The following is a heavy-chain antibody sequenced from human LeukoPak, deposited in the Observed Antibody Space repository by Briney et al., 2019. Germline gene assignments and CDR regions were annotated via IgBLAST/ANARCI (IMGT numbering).Heavy chain of an antibody. CDR3: ARESGKFDY. V-gene: IGHV3-43*02. CDR2: ISGDGVST. CDR1: GFTFSNAW. Sequence: PGGSLRLSCAASGFTFSNAWMSWVRQAPGQGLERVSLISGDGVSTFFADSVKGRFSISRDNSKNSLFLEMSSLRTEDTAMYYCARESGKFDYWGQGTLVAVSS. J-gene: IGHJ4*02.